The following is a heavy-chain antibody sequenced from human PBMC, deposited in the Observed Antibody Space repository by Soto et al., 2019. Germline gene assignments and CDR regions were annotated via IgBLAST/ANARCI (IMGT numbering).Heavy chain of an antibody. J-gene: IGHJ6*02. Sequence: GASVKVSCRASGGTFSSYAISWVRQAPGQGLERMGGIIPIFGTANYAQKFQGRVTITADESTSTAYMELSSLRSEDTAVYYCARILRFLEWSYYYGMDVWGQGTTVTVSS. CDR1: GGTFSSYA. V-gene: IGHV1-69*13. CDR3: ARILRFLEWSYYYGMDV. CDR2: IIPIFGTA. D-gene: IGHD3-3*01.